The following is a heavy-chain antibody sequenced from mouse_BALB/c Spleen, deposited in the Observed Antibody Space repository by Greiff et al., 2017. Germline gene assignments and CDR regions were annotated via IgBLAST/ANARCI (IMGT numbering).Heavy chain of an antibody. V-gene: IGHV5-6-4*01. CDR3: TRVEGYYAMDY. CDR2: ISSGGSYT. Sequence: EVQGVESGGGLVKPGGSLKLSCAASGFTFSSYTMSWVRQTPEKRLEWVATISSGGSYTYYPDSVKGRFTISRDNAKNTLYLQMSSLKSEDTAMYYCTRVEGYYAMDYWGQGTSVTVSS. CDR1: GFTFSSYT. J-gene: IGHJ4*01.